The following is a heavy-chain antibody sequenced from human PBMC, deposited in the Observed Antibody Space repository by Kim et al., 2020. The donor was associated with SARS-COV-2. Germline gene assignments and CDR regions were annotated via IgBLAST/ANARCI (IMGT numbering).Heavy chain of an antibody. CDR3: ARDIVVVTAIGYYYYGMDV. D-gene: IGHD2-21*02. CDR2: IYSGGST. Sequence: GGSLRLSCAASGFTVSSNYMSWVRQAPGKGLEWVSVIYSGGSTYYADSVKGRFTISRDNSKNTLYLQMNSLRAEDTAVYYCARDIVVVTAIGYYYYGMDVWCQGTTVTVSS. CDR1: GFTVSSNY. J-gene: IGHJ6*02. V-gene: IGHV3-53*01.